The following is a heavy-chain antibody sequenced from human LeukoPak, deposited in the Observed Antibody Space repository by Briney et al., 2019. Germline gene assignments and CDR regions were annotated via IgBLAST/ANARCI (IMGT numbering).Heavy chain of an antibody. J-gene: IGHJ6*02. Sequence: GGSLRLSCAASGFTFSSYWMSWVRQAPGKGLEWVANIKQDGSEKYYVDSVKGRFTISRDNAKNSLYLQMNSLRAEDTAVYYCARDRYSSSWYPTYYYYGMDVSGQGTTVTVSS. CDR2: IKQDGSEK. D-gene: IGHD6-13*01. CDR1: GFTFSSYW. CDR3: ARDRYSSSWYPTYYYYGMDV. V-gene: IGHV3-7*01.